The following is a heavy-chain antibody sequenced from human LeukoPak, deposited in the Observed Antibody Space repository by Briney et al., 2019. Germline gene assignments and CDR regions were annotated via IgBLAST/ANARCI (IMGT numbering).Heavy chain of an antibody. CDR1: GGSISRDS. CDR2: IYYNGYR. D-gene: IGHD1-26*01. V-gene: IGHV4-59*01. Sequence: SETLSLTCSVSGGSISRDSWTWIRQPPGKGLEWIAYMYIYYNGYRNYNTSLKSRVTISQDMSQKQMSLKLSAVTAADTAVYYCARERGSGIFTTSWFDSGGQGTLVTVSS. J-gene: IGHJ5*01. CDR3: ARERGSGIFTTSWFDS.